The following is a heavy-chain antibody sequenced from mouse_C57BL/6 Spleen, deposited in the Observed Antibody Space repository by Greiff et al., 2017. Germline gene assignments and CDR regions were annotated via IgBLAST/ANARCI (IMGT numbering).Heavy chain of an antibody. V-gene: IGHV1-5*01. CDR2: IYPGNSDT. CDR3: NRNDYSLPFDY. Sequence: EVQLQQSGTVLARPGASVKLSCKTSGYTFTSYWMHWVKQRPGQGLEWIGAIYPGNSDTSYNQKFKGTAKLTAVTSASTAYMELSSLTNEDSAVYYCNRNDYSLPFDYWGQGTTLTVSS. J-gene: IGHJ2*01. CDR1: GYTFTSYW. D-gene: IGHD2-13*01.